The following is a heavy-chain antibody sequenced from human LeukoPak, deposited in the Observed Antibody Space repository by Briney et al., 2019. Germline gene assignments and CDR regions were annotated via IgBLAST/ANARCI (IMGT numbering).Heavy chain of an antibody. CDR3: ARAEIGDFDS. J-gene: IGHJ4*02. Sequence: SETLSLTCTVSDGSISSGSYYWSWIRQSAGKGLEWIGRVYTSGSTNYNPSLKSRVTISVDKSKNHFSLNLTSVTAADTAVYYCARAEIGDFDSWGQGTLVTVSS. V-gene: IGHV4-61*02. CDR1: DGSISSGSYY. D-gene: IGHD3-3*01. CDR2: VYTSGST.